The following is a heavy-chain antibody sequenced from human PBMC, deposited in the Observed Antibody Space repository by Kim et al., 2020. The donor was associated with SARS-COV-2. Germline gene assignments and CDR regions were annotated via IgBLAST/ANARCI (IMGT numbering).Heavy chain of an antibody. D-gene: IGHD1-1*01. CDR3: ARGGGNNWPYYFDY. V-gene: IGHV1-18*01. Sequence: ASVKVSCKASGYNFRTSAISWVRQAPGQEPEWMDWISGYNGVTLYAQRLQGRVSITSDAYTTTAYMELRDLRSDDTAVYYCARGGGNNWPYYFDYWGQGTLVTVSS. CDR2: ISGYNGVT. J-gene: IGHJ4*02. CDR1: GYNFRTSA.